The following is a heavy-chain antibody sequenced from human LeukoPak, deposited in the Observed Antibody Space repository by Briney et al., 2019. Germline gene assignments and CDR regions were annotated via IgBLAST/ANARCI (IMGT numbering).Heavy chain of an antibody. Sequence: ASVKVSCKVSGYTLTELSMHWVRQAPGQGLEWMGGIVPIFGTANYAQKFQGRVTITADESTSTAYMELSSLRSEDTAVYYCATAIFGVVPWFDPWGQGTLVTVSS. CDR1: GYTLTELS. CDR2: IVPIFGTA. D-gene: IGHD3-3*01. V-gene: IGHV1-69*13. J-gene: IGHJ5*02. CDR3: ATAIFGVVPWFDP.